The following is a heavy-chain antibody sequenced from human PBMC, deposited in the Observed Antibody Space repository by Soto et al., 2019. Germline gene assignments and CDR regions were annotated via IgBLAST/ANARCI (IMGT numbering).Heavy chain of an antibody. CDR3: ARGRGGLHRTAELHS. V-gene: IGHV4-34*01. CDR2: VSPGGSN. Sequence: QVQLQQWGAGLLKPSETLSLTCAVYGGSFSGHYWPWIRQPPGKGLEWIGEVSPGGSNNYNSSLKSRVTVSGATSKNQFSLKLTSVTAADTGVSYCARGRGGLHRTAELHSWGQGTLVTVSS. CDR1: GGSFSGHY. J-gene: IGHJ4*02. D-gene: IGHD7-27*01.